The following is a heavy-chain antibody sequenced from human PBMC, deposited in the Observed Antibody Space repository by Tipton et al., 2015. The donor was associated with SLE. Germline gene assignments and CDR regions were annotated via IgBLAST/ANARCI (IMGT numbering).Heavy chain of an antibody. Sequence: SGFTFSSYEMNWVRQAPGKGLEWVSYISSSGSTIYYADSVKGRFTISRDNAKNSLYLQMNSLSAEDTAVYYCARVGLDYSSPYYFDYWGQGTLVTVSS. J-gene: IGHJ4*02. CDR2: ISSSGSTI. CDR3: ARVGLDYSSPYYFDY. V-gene: IGHV3-48*03. CDR1: GFTFSSYE. D-gene: IGHD6-13*01.